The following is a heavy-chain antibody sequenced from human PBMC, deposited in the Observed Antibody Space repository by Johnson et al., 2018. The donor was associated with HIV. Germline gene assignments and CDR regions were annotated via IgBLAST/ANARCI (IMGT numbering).Heavy chain of an antibody. J-gene: IGHJ3*02. V-gene: IGHV3-23*04. D-gene: IGHD3-3*01. CDR3: AKDLDLFQRAFDI. CDR2: ISGSGGST. CDR1: GFTFDDYG. Sequence: VQLVESGGGVVRPGGSLRLSCAASGFTFDDYGMSWVRQAPGKGLEWVSAISGSGGSTYYADSVKGRFTISRDNSKNTLYLQMNSLRAEDTAVYYCAKDLDLFQRAFDIWGQGTMVTVSS.